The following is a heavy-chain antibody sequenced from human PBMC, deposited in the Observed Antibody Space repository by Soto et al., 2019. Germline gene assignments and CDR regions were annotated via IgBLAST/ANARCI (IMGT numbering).Heavy chain of an antibody. V-gene: IGHV4-4*02. J-gene: IGHJ6*02. D-gene: IGHD6-13*01. CDR1: GGSISSSNW. Sequence: SETLSLTCAVSGGSISSSNWWSWVRQPPGKGLEWIGEIYHSGSTNYNPSLKSRVTISVDKSKNQFSLKLSSVTAADTAVYYCARDLRPTLSSSWYVEGVYYYYYGMDVWGQGTTVTVSS. CDR3: ARDLRPTLSSSWYVEGVYYYYYGMDV. CDR2: IYHSGST.